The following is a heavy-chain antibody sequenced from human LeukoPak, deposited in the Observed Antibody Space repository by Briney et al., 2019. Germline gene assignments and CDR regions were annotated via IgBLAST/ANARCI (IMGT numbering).Heavy chain of an antibody. D-gene: IGHD5-18*01. J-gene: IGHJ4*02. CDR2: INWDGGST. V-gene: IGHV3-43D*03. CDR1: GFKFDDYA. Sequence: GGSLRLSCAASGFKFDDYAMHWVRQAPGKCLEWVSLINWDGGSTYYADSVKGRFTISRDGSKNSLYLQMNSLRGEDTALYYCAKDLNRYGLYYLDYWGQGTLVTVSS. CDR3: AKDLNRYGLYYLDY.